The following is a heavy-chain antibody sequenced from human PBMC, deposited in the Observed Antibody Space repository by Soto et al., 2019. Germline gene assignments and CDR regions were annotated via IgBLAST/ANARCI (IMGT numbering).Heavy chain of an antibody. CDR2: IYTVGNA. V-gene: IGHV4-4*07. J-gene: IGHJ6*02. CDR3: ARDVIVGATLSPYYYGMDV. D-gene: IGHD1-26*01. CDR1: GGSISSYY. Sequence: SETLSLTCTGSGGSISSYYWSLIRQPSGKGLEWIGRIYTVGNANYNPSLKSRVPMSVDTSKNQFSLKLSSVTAADTAVYYCARDVIVGATLSPYYYGMDVWGQGTTVTVSS.